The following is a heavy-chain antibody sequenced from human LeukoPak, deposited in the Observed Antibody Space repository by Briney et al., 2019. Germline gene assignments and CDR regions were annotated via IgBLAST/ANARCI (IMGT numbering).Heavy chain of an antibody. CDR3: ARGGFDY. Sequence: TGGSLRLSCAASGLTLKNFAMSWVRQAPGKGLEWVSSISSSSSYIYYADSVKGRFTISRDNAKNSLYLQMNSLRAEDTAVYYCARGGFDYWGQGTLVTVSS. CDR2: ISSSSSYI. V-gene: IGHV3-21*01. CDR1: GLTLKNFA. J-gene: IGHJ4*02. D-gene: IGHD1-26*01.